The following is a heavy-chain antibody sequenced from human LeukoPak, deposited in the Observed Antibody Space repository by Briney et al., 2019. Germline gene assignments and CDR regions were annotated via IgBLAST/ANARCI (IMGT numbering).Heavy chain of an antibody. Sequence: GASVKVSCKVSGYTLTELSMHWVRQAPGKGLEWMGGFDPEDGETIYAQKFQGRVTMTEDTSTDTAYMELSSLRSEDTALYYCAKDIWAGSSWSLFDYWGQGTLVTVSS. CDR1: GYTLTELS. CDR3: AKDIWAGSSWSLFDY. J-gene: IGHJ4*02. V-gene: IGHV1-24*01. CDR2: FDPEDGET. D-gene: IGHD6-13*01.